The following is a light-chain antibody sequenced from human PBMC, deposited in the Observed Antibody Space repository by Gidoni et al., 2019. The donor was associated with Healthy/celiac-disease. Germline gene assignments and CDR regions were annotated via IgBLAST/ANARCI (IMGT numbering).Light chain of an antibody. CDR1: QSVSSSY. V-gene: IGKV3-20*01. J-gene: IGKJ1*01. CDR3: QQYGSSSWT. Sequence: EIVLTQSPGTLSLSPGERATLSCRASQSVSSSYLAWYQQKPGQAPRLLIYGASSMDTGIPERFSGSGSGTDFTLTISRLEPEDFAVYYCQQYGSSSWTFGQGTKVEIK. CDR2: GAS.